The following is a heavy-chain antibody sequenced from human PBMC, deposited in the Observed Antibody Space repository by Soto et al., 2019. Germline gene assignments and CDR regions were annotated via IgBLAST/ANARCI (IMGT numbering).Heavy chain of an antibody. J-gene: IGHJ3*02. CDR1: GGSISSSRYY. V-gene: IGHV4-39*01. D-gene: IGHD4-17*01. CDR3: ARPGDYGKIVAFDM. Sequence: SETLSLTCTVSGGSISSSRYYWGWIRQPPGKGLEWIGTIYYSGSTYYNPSLKSRVTISLDTSKNQFSLKLSSVSAADTAVYYCARPGDYGKIVAFDMWGQGTMVTVSS. CDR2: IYYSGST.